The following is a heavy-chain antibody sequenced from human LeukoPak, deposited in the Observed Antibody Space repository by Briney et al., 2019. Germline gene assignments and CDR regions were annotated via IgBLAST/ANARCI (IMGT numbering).Heavy chain of an antibody. J-gene: IGHJ4*02. CDR2: IYSGGST. D-gene: IGHD3-16*01. CDR1: GGSLSSHY. Sequence: SETLSLTCNVSGGSLSSHYCSWIRQAPGQGLEWIGFIYSGGSTTYNPSLKSRVSISADTSKNQFSLKMTSLTAADTAVYYCAGGRGPLRVEFGDWGQGALVTVSS. CDR3: AGGRGPLRVEFGD. V-gene: IGHV4-4*09.